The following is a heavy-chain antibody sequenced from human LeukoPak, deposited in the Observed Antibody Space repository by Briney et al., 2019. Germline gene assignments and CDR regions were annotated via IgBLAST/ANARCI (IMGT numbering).Heavy chain of an antibody. J-gene: IGHJ4*02. V-gene: IGHV4-59*01. CDR2: IYYSGST. D-gene: IGHD6-13*01. Sequence: PSETLSLTCTVSGGFISSYYWSWIRQPPGKGLEWIGYIYYSGSTNYNPSLNSRVTISVDTSKNQFSLKLSSVTAADTAVYYCARGTSSWYSDYWGQGTLVTVSS. CDR1: GGFISSYY. CDR3: ARGTSSWYSDY.